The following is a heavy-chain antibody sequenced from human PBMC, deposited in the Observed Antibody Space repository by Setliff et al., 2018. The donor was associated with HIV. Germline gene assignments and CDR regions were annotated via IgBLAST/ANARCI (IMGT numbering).Heavy chain of an antibody. D-gene: IGHD3-3*01. CDR1: GGSISSHY. CDR3: AKEGGLYFGMLIHDAIDL. V-gene: IGHV4-59*11. CDR2: IYYSGST. J-gene: IGHJ3*01. Sequence: SETLSLTCTVSGGSISSHYWSWRRQPPGKGLELIGGIYYSGSTNYNPSLKSRVTLSLDTSKNQFSLKLTSVTAADTAVYYCAKEGGLYFGMLIHDAIDLWGQGTMVTVSS.